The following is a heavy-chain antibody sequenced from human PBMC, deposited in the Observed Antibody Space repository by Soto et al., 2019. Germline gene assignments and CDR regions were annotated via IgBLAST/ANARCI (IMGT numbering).Heavy chain of an antibody. CDR2: ITYDGLDKFK. CDR3: VKDRGGCWTFDS. Sequence: PGGSLRLSCAAAGFTFSRDAMHWVRQAPGKGLEWVAVITYDGLDKFKWYAESVEGRFTISRDNSKSMLYLEMNSLRLEDTAVYYCVKDRGGCWTFDSWGQGTLVTVSS. CDR1: GFTFSRDA. D-gene: IGHD2-15*01. V-gene: IGHV3-30*04. J-gene: IGHJ4*02.